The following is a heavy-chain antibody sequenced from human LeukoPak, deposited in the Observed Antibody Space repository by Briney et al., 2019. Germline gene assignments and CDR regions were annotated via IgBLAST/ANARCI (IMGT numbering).Heavy chain of an antibody. D-gene: IGHD1-26*01. CDR3: ARDRDSGSYYDY. CDR2: ISYDGSNK. J-gene: IGHJ4*02. V-gene: IGHV3-30-3*01. CDR1: GFTVSSNY. Sequence: GGSLRLSCAASGFTVSSNYMSWVRQAPGKGLEWVAVISYDGSNKYYADSVKGRFTISRDNSKNTLYLQVNSLRAEDTAVYYCARDRDSGSYYDYWGQGTLVTVSS.